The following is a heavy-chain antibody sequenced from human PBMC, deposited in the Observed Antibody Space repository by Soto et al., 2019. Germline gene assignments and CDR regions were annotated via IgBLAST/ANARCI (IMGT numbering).Heavy chain of an antibody. CDR1: GFTFSTYW. J-gene: IGHJ4*02. CDR3: SRSLDS. V-gene: IGHV3-7*01. Sequence: GGSLRLSCAASGFTFSTYWMDWVRQTPGKGLEWVANINQDGSEKNYVDSVKGRFTISRDNAQNTLYLQMNSLTAEDSALYYCSRSLDSWGQGTLVTVSS. CDR2: INQDGSEK.